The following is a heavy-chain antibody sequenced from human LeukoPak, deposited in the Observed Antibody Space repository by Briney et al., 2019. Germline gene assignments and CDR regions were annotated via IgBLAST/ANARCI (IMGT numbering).Heavy chain of an antibody. CDR1: GFTFSDYY. Sequence: PGGSLRLSCAASGFTFSDYYMSWIRQAPGKGLEWVSYISSSGSTIYYADSVKGRFTISRDNAKNSLYLQMNSLRAEDTAVYYCARFLPYYDSSGYMGGGYWGQGTLVTVSS. J-gene: IGHJ4*02. CDR2: ISSSGSTI. D-gene: IGHD3-22*01. CDR3: ARFLPYYDSSGYMGGGY. V-gene: IGHV3-11*04.